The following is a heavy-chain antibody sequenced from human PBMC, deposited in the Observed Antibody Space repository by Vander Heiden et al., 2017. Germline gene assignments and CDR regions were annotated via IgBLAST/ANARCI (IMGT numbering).Heavy chain of an antibody. CDR1: GFTFSSFA. V-gene: IGHV3-30*18. D-gene: IGHD4-17*01. J-gene: IGHJ4*02. CDR3: AKDRDDESDYYFDY. Sequence: QLVASGGGVVPPGRSLRLSCAASGFTFSSFAMHWVRQTPGKGLEWVAVIYSDGNTKYYADSVKGRFTISRDNSKNTLYLQMNSLRAEDRAVYYCAKDRDDESDYYFDYWGQGTLVTVSS. CDR2: IYSDGNTK.